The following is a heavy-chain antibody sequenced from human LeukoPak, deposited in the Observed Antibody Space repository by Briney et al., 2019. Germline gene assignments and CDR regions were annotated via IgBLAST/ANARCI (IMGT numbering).Heavy chain of an antibody. CDR2: ITPTTSYI. Sequence: GGSLRLSCAAPALCFSSSSFNWIRQAPGKGLEWVSSITPTTSYIYYADSVRGRFTISRENAKNSLYLQMNSLRAEDTAVYYCARLRRTSDSSGYYYYYDYWGQGTLVTVSS. CDR3: ARLRRTSDSSGYYYYYDY. J-gene: IGHJ4*02. CDR1: ALCFSSSS. D-gene: IGHD3-22*01. V-gene: IGHV3-21*01.